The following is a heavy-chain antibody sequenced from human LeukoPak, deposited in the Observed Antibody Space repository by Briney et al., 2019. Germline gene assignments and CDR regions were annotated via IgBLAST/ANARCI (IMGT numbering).Heavy chain of an antibody. Sequence: GGSLRLSCAASGFTFSSYSMNWARQAPGKGLEWVSSISSSSSYIYYADSMKGRFTISRDNAKNSLYLQMNSLRAEDTAVYYCARDHPGRYCSGGSCSGYSFDYWGQGTLVTVSS. CDR2: ISSSSSYI. D-gene: IGHD2-15*01. J-gene: IGHJ4*02. CDR1: GFTFSSYS. CDR3: ARDHPGRYCSGGSCSGYSFDY. V-gene: IGHV3-21*01.